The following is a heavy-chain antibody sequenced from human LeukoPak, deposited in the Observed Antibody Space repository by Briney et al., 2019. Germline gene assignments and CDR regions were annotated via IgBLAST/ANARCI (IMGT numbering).Heavy chain of an antibody. Sequence: PSETLSLTCSVSGYSISSAYYWGWIRQPPGKGLAWIGTMYHSGSTNYNPSLKSRVTISVDTSKNQFSLKLSSVTAADTAVYYCAMRTLDWFFDAFDIWGQGTMVTVSS. CDR2: MYHSGST. V-gene: IGHV4-38-2*02. J-gene: IGHJ3*02. D-gene: IGHD3-9*01. CDR3: AMRTLDWFFDAFDI. CDR1: GYSISSAYY.